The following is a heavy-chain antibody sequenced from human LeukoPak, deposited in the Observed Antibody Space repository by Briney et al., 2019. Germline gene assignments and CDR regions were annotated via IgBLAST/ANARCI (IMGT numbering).Heavy chain of an antibody. D-gene: IGHD2-15*01. CDR2: IKEDGSKT. V-gene: IGHV3-7*01. Sequence: GGSLRLSCATSGFSFSNYWMTWVRQAPGKGLEWVARIKEDGSKTYYVDSLKARFTISRDNAQMSLYLRMNNLRVDDTAVYYCARDVAVVESATSNFDHWGQGTLVSVSS. CDR1: GFSFSNYW. J-gene: IGHJ4*02. CDR3: ARDVAVVESATSNFDH.